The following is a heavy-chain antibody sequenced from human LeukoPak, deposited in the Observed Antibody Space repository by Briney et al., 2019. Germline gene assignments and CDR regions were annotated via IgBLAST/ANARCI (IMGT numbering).Heavy chain of an antibody. D-gene: IGHD3-22*01. J-gene: IGHJ4*02. CDR2: FFPSGST. V-gene: IGHV4-61*02. Sequence: KTSETLSLTCTASGGSISSGSYYWSWIRQPAGKGLEWIGRFFPSGSTNYNPSLKSRVTISVDTPKSQFSLKLSSVTAADTAVYYCARDGSGSRYYYDSSPLGWGQGTLVTVSS. CDR3: ARDGSGSRYYYDSSPLG. CDR1: GGSISSGSYY.